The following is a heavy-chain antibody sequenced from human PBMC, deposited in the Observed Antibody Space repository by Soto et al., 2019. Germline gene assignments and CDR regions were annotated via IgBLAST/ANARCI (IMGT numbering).Heavy chain of an antibody. CDR2: IWYDGSNK. CDR1: GFTFSSYG. D-gene: IGHD4-4*01. V-gene: IGHV3-33*01. J-gene: IGHJ6*02. Sequence: QVQLVESGGGVVQPGRSLRLSCAASGFTFSSYGMHWVRQAPGKGLEWVAVIWYDGSNKYYADSVKGRFTISRDNSKNTLYLQMNSLRAEDTAVYYCARDATVTPPAYYYGMDVWGQGTTVTVSS. CDR3: ARDATVTPPAYYYGMDV.